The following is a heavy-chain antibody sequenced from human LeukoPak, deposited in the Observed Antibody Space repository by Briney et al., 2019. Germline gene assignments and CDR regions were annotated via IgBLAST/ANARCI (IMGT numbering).Heavy chain of an antibody. V-gene: IGHV3-23*01. J-gene: IGHJ4*02. CDR1: GFTFSSYA. CDR2: VRVDGDSS. Sequence: GGSLRLSCAASGFTFSSYAMGWVRQAPGKGLEWVSGVRVDGDSSYYADSVKGRFTISRDNSKSTLYLQMNSLRAEDTALYYCATEGRVGIVGGTSRDFEYWGQGTVVTVSS. D-gene: IGHD3-22*01. CDR3: ATEGRVGIVGGTSRDFEY.